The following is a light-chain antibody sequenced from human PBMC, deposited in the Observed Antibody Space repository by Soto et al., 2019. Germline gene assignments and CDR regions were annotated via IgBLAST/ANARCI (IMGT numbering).Light chain of an antibody. Sequence: DIVMTQSPDSLAVSLGERATINCKSSQSVLYSSNNNNYLAWYQQKPGQPPKLLIYWASTRESGVPDRFSGSGSGTDLTLTISSLQAEDVAVYFCQQYYSTPPYTFGQGTKLEIK. CDR2: WAS. CDR3: QQYYSTPPYT. CDR1: QSVLYSSNNNNY. J-gene: IGKJ2*01. V-gene: IGKV4-1*01.